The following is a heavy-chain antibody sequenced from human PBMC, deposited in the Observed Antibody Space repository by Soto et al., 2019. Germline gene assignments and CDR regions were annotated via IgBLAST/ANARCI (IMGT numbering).Heavy chain of an antibody. Sequence: SETLSLTCTVSGGSISSNYWSWIRQPPGKGLEWIGYIYYSGSTNYNPSLKSRVTISVDNSKNTLYLQMNSLRAEDTAVYYCAKEKWGSFDYWGQGTLVTVSS. J-gene: IGHJ4*02. V-gene: IGHV4-59*12. CDR3: AKEKWGSFDY. D-gene: IGHD2-8*01. CDR2: IYYSGST. CDR1: GGSISSNY.